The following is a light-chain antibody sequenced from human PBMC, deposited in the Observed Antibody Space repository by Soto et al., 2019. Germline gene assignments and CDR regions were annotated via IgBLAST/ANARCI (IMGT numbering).Light chain of an antibody. CDR3: SSYTSSSTDV. CDR1: SSDVAGYNY. J-gene: IGLJ1*01. Sequence: QSALTQPASVSGSPGQSITISCTGTSSDVAGYNYVSWYQQHPGKAPKVMIYDVSNRPSGVSNRLSGSKSGNTASLTISGLQAEDEADYYCSSYTSSSTDVFGTGTKVTVL. V-gene: IGLV2-14*01. CDR2: DVS.